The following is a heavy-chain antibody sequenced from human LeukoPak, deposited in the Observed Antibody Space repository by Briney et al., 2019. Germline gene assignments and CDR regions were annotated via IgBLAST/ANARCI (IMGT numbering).Heavy chain of an antibody. V-gene: IGHV1-46*01. D-gene: IGHD2-2*02. CDR1: GYTFTSYY. CDR2: INPSGGST. Sequence: ASVTVSFKASGYTFTSYYMHWVRQAPGQGLEWMGIINPSGGSTSYAQKFQGRVTMTRDMSTSTVYMELSSLRSEDTAVYYCARDFLYHDAFDIWGQGTMVTVSS. CDR3: ARDFLYHDAFDI. J-gene: IGHJ3*02.